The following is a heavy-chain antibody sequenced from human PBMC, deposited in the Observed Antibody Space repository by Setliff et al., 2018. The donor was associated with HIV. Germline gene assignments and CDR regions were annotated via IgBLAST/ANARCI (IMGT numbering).Heavy chain of an antibody. Sequence: PGGSLRPSCAASGFTFDDYGMSWVRQTPRKGLEWASGINWNGGSTGYADSVKGRFTISRDNSKNTLYLQMNSLRAKDTAVYYCAKDHATSSWFTALLDYWGQGALVTVSS. D-gene: IGHD6-13*01. CDR2: INWNGGST. CDR1: GFTFDDYG. CDR3: AKDHATSSWFTALLDY. J-gene: IGHJ4*02. V-gene: IGHV3-20*04.